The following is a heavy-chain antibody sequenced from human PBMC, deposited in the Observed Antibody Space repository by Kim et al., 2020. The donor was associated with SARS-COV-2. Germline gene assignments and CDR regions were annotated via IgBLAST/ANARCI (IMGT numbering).Heavy chain of an antibody. D-gene: IGHD3-9*01. Sequence: GGSLRLSCAASGFTFSDYYMSWIRQAPGKGLEWVSYISSSGSTIYYADSVKGRFTISRDNAKNSLYLQMNSLRAEDTAVYYCARDSLPRYDILTGRAFDIWGQGTMVTVSS. CDR3: ARDSLPRYDILTGRAFDI. J-gene: IGHJ3*02. CDR2: ISSSGSTI. V-gene: IGHV3-11*04. CDR1: GFTFSDYY.